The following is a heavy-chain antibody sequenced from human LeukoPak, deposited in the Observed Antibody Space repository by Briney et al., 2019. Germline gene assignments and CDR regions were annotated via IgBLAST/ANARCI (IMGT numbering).Heavy chain of an antibody. V-gene: IGHV3-21*01. CDR1: GFTFSSYS. D-gene: IGHD3-3*01. CDR2: ISSSSSYI. J-gene: IGHJ4*02. Sequence: GGSLRLSCAASGFTFSSYSMNWVRQAPGKGLEWVSSISSSSSYIYYADSVKGRFTISRDNAKNSLYLQMNSLRAEDTAVYYCAGALDGYDFWSGYVYWGQGTLVTVSS. CDR3: AGALDGYDFWSGYVY.